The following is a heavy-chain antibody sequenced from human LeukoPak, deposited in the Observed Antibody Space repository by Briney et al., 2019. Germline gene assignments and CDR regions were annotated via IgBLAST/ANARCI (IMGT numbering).Heavy chain of an antibody. Sequence: SETLSLTCTVSGGSISSSSYYWGWIRQPPGKGLEWIGSIYYSGSTYYNPSLKSRVTISVDTSKNQFSLKLSSVTAADTAVYYCARPRFGHSSSWYFGYWGQGTLVTVSS. CDR1: GGSISSSSYY. CDR3: ARPRFGHSSSWYFGY. D-gene: IGHD6-13*01. CDR2: IYYSGST. V-gene: IGHV4-39*01. J-gene: IGHJ4*02.